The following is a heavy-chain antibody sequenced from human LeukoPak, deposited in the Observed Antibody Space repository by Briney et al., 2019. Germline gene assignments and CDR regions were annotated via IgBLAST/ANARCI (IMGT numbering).Heavy chain of an antibody. CDR1: GFTFSNAW. CDR3: AKGTEWELLRGQGYYYYMDV. Sequence: GGSLRLTCAVSGFTFSNAWMSWVRQAPGKGLERVSSTSSSSIYIYYADSVKGRFTISRDNSKTTLYLQMNSLRAEDTTVYYCAKGTEWELLRGQGYYYYMDVSGKGTTVTVSS. D-gene: IGHD1-26*01. J-gene: IGHJ6*03. CDR2: TSSSSIYI. V-gene: IGHV3-21*01.